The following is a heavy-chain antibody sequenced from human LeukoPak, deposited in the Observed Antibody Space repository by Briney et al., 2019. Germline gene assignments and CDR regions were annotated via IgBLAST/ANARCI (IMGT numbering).Heavy chain of an antibody. Sequence: PSETLSLTCAVSGYSINSDYYWGWIRQPPGKGLEWIGSIYHSGSTYYNPSLKSRVTISVDTTKNKFSLKLSSVTAADTAVYYCARGSGDSTSSNPFYYYYMDVWGKGTTVTVSS. CDR1: GYSINSDYY. D-gene: IGHD6-6*01. CDR2: IYHSGST. J-gene: IGHJ6*03. V-gene: IGHV4-38-2*01. CDR3: ARGSGDSTSSNPFYYYYMDV.